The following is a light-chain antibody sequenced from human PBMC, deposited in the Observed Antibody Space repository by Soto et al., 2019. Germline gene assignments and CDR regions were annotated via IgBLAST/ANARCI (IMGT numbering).Light chain of an antibody. V-gene: IGKV3-20*01. J-gene: IGKJ4*01. CDR3: QQYGYYPLT. CDR1: QNFTSNY. CDR2: GAS. Sequence: EIVLTQSPGTLSLSPGEGATLSCRASQNFTSNYLAWYQQKAGQSPSLLIFGASNRVFGIPDRFSGSWSATDFTLTIDRLEPTDFAVYYCQQYGYYPLTFGGGTKVDSK.